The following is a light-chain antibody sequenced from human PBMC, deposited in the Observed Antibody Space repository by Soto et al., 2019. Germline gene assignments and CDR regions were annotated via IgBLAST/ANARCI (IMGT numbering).Light chain of an antibody. V-gene: IGKV1-39*01. CDR3: QQSYNMPYT. CDR1: QSISNY. Sequence: DIQMTQSPSSLSASVGDRVTITCRASQSISNYMNWYQQRPGKAPKVLISAASNLESGVPSRFSGSGSGTDFTLIISSLQPEDFAAYYCQQSYNMPYTFGQGTNLEIK. J-gene: IGKJ2*01. CDR2: AAS.